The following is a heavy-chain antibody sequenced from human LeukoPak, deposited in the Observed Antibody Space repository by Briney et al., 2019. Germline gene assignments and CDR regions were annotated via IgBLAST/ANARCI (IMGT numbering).Heavy chain of an antibody. CDR3: ARETRYYDYVWGSYRSNYFDY. Sequence: GGSLSLSCAASGFTFSSYWMSWVRQAPGKGLEWVANIKQDGSEKYYVDSVKGRFTISRDNAKNSLYLQMNSLRAEDTAVYYCARETRYYDYVWGSYRSNYFDYWGQGTLVTVSS. J-gene: IGHJ4*02. CDR1: GFTFSSYW. D-gene: IGHD3-16*02. CDR2: IKQDGSEK. V-gene: IGHV3-7*01.